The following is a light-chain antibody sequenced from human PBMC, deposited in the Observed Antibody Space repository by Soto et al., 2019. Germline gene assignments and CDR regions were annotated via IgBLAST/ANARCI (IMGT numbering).Light chain of an antibody. CDR2: EVG. V-gene: IGLV2-14*01. Sequence: QSALPQPASVSGSPGQSITISCTGTSSDIGTYIYVSWYLQHPGKAPKLLIYEVGNRPSGVSNRFSGSKSGNTASLTISGLQAEDEADYYCSSYTSSNSVVFGGGTKLTVL. CDR3: SSYTSSNSVV. CDR1: SSDIGTYIY. J-gene: IGLJ2*01.